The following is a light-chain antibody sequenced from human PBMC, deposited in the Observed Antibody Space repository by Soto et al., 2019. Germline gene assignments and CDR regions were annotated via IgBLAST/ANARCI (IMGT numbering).Light chain of an antibody. CDR3: PEYNGRSS. Sequence: RVTTQSPATLSVSPGERATLSCRASQNVAGDLAWYQQKPGQAPRLLIYRPSTRATGIPARFSGSGSGTEFTLTISSLLSEDFAVYYCPEYNGRSSFGQGTKVEIK. CDR1: QNVAGD. CDR2: RPS. V-gene: IGKV3-15*01. J-gene: IGKJ1*01.